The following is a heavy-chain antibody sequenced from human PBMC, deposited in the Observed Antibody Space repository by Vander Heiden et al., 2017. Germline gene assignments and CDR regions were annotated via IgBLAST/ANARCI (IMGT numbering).Heavy chain of an antibody. CDR2: ISSSSSYI. Sequence: VQLVESGGGLVKPGGSLRLSCAASGFTFSSYSMNWVRQAPGKGLEWVSSISSSSSYIYYADSVKGRFTISRDNAKNSLYLQMNSLRAEDTAVYYCARDSFFDYVWGSYRLHYGMDVWGQGTTVTVSS. CDR1: GFTFSSYS. D-gene: IGHD3-16*02. CDR3: ARDSFFDYVWGSYRLHYGMDV. V-gene: IGHV3-21*01. J-gene: IGHJ6*02.